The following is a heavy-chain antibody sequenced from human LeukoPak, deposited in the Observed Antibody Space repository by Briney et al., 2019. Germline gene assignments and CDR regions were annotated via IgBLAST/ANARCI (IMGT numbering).Heavy chain of an antibody. V-gene: IGHV3-21*01. CDR1: GFTFSSYS. CDR3: ARDAGVHSSSSFDY. J-gene: IGHJ4*02. D-gene: IGHD6-6*01. CDR2: ISSSSSYT. Sequence: GGSLRLSCAASGFTFSSYSMNWVRQAPGKGLEWVSSISSSSSYTYYADSVKGRFTISRDNAKNSLYLQMNSLRAEDTAVYYCARDAGVHSSSSFDYWGQGTLVTVSS.